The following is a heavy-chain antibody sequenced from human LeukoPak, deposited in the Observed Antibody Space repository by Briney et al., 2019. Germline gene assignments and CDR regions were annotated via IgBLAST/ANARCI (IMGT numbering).Heavy chain of an antibody. V-gene: IGHV1-18*01. CDR3: ARDRRVVAATLRYYYGMDV. D-gene: IGHD2-15*01. J-gene: IGHJ6*02. CDR1: GYTFTSYG. Sequence: GASVKVSCKASGYTFTSYGISWVRQTPGQGLEWMGRISAYNGNTNYAQKLQGRVTMTTDTSTSTAYMELRSLRSDDTAVYYCARDRRVVAATLRYYYGMDVWGQGTTVTVSS. CDR2: ISAYNGNT.